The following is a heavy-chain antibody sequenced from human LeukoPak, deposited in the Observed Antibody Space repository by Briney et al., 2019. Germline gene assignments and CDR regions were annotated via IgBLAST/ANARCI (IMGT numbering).Heavy chain of an antibody. V-gene: IGHV3-48*01. J-gene: IGHJ3*01. Sequence: PGRSLRLSCAASGFTFSTYNMNWVRRAPGKGLEWVSDITTSSSTIYYADSVKGRFTISRDNAKNSLYLQMNSLRPEDTAVYYCARCTASCYANAFDVWGQGTLLTVSS. D-gene: IGHD2-2*01. CDR2: ITTSSSTI. CDR3: ARCTASCYANAFDV. CDR1: GFTFSTYN.